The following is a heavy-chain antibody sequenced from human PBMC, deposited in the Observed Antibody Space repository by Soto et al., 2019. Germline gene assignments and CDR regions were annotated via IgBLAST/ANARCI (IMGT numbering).Heavy chain of an antibody. D-gene: IGHD3-9*01. CDR1: GGSFSGYY. V-gene: IGHV4-34*01. CDR3: ARTPYYDILTAGEYYFDY. Sequence: QVQLQQWGAGLLKPSETLSLTCAVYGGSFSGYYWSWIRQPPGKGLEWIGEINHSGSTNYNPSLKSRVTISVDTSKNQFSLKLSSVTAADTAVYYCARTPYYDILTAGEYYFDYWGQGTLVTVSS. CDR2: INHSGST. J-gene: IGHJ4*02.